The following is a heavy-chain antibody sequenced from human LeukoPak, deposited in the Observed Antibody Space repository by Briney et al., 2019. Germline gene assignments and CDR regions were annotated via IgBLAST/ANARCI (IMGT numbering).Heavy chain of an antibody. Sequence: GRSLRLSCAASEFTFSSYGMHWVRQAPGKGLEWVAVIWSDGGNKFYADSVKGRFTISRDNSKNTLYLRMNSLRAEDTAVYYCARGYYDSSAYLFDYWGQGTLVTVSS. J-gene: IGHJ4*02. V-gene: IGHV3-33*01. CDR2: IWSDGGNK. CDR3: ARGYYDSSAYLFDY. CDR1: EFTFSSYG. D-gene: IGHD3-22*01.